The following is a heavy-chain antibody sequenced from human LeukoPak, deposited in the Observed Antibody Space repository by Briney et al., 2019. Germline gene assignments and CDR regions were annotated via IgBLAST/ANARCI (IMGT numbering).Heavy chain of an antibody. Sequence: SETLSLTCAVYGGSFSDYFWGWIRQPPGKGLEWIGEINHSGRTYYNPSLKSRVTISVDTSKNQFSLNLSSVTAAGTAVYYCARDVVVVPAAIHYGMDVWGQGTTVTVSS. CDR2: INHSGRT. D-gene: IGHD2-2*01. V-gene: IGHV4-34*01. CDR1: GGSFSDYF. J-gene: IGHJ6*02. CDR3: ARDVVVVPAAIHYGMDV.